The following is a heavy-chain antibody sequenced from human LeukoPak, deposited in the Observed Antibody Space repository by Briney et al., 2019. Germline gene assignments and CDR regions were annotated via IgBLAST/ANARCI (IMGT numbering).Heavy chain of an antibody. CDR2: ISGSGGST. Sequence: QPGGSLRLSCAASGFTFSSYGMSWVRQAPGKGLEWVSAISGSGGSTYYADSVKGRFTISRDNAKNSLYLQMNSLRAEDTAVYYCARYNWFDPWGQGTLVTVSS. CDR3: ARYNWFDP. V-gene: IGHV3-23*01. J-gene: IGHJ5*02. CDR1: GFTFSSYG.